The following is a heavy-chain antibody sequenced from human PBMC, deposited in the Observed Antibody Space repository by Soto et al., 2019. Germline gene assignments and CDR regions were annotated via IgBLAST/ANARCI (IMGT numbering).Heavy chain of an antibody. CDR1: GGTFSSYT. Sequence: QVQLVQSGAEVKKPGYSVKVSCKASGGTFSSYTISWVRQAPGQGLEWMGRIIPILGIANYAQKFQGRVTITADKSTSTAYMELSSLRSEDTAVYYCARGEQLGWGNYWGQGTLVTVSS. J-gene: IGHJ4*02. D-gene: IGHD6-6*01. CDR2: IIPILGIA. V-gene: IGHV1-69*02. CDR3: ARGEQLGWGNY.